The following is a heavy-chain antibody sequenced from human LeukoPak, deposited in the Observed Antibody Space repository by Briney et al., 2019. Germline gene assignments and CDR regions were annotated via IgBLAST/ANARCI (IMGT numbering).Heavy chain of an antibody. J-gene: IGHJ4*02. CDR2: ISDDGSDK. CDR3: AKDGYPLGYCSSTSCPYYFNY. Sequence: GGSLRLSCAASGFTFSSYGMHWVRQAPGKGLEWVTVISDDGSDKYYADSVKGRFTISRDNSKNTMYLQMNSLRSEDTAVYYCAKDGYPLGYCSSTSCPYYFNYWGQGTLVTVSS. D-gene: IGHD2-2*01. CDR1: GFTFSSYG. V-gene: IGHV3-30*18.